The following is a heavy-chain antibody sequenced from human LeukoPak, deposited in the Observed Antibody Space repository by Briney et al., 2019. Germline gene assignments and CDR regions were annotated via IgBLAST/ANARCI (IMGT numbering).Heavy chain of an antibody. CDR1: GYTFTGYY. CDR2: INPNSGGT. J-gene: IGHJ5*02. D-gene: IGHD2-15*01. V-gene: IGHV1-2*02. CDR3: ARAGPELRYCSGGSCYSVWFDP. Sequence: ASVKVACKASGYTFTGYYMHWVRQAPGQGLEWMGWINPNSGGTNYAQKFLARVTMTWDTSISTAYMELSRLRSDETAVYYCARAGPELRYCSGGSCYSVWFDPWGQGTLVTVSS.